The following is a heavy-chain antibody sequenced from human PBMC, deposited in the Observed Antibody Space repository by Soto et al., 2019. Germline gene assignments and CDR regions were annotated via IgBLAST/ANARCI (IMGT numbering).Heavy chain of an antibody. V-gene: IGHV4-34*01. D-gene: IGHD2-2*01. CDR3: ARGAIVVVPAAILRRRNWFDP. Sequence: SETLSLTCAVYGGSFSGYYWSWIRQPPGKGLEWIGEINHSGSTNYNPSLKSRVTISVDTSKNQFSLKLSSVTAADKAVYYCARGAIVVVPAAILRRRNWFDPWGQGTLVTVSS. CDR1: GGSFSGYY. CDR2: INHSGST. J-gene: IGHJ5*02.